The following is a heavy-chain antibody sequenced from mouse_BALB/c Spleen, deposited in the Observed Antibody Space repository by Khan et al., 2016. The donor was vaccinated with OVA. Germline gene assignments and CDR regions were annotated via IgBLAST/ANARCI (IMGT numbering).Heavy chain of an antibody. CDR3: ARGWDGYFDV. Sequence: EVKLEESGGGLVQPGGSMKLSCVASGFTFSNYWMNWVRQSPEKGFEWVAEIRLKSNIYVTHYAESVRGRFTISRDDSRSSVYLQMNNLGAEDTGIYYCARGWDGYFDVWGAGTTVTVSS. V-gene: IGHV6-6*02. J-gene: IGHJ1*01. D-gene: IGHD4-1*01. CDR2: IRLKSNIYVT. CDR1: GFTFSNYW.